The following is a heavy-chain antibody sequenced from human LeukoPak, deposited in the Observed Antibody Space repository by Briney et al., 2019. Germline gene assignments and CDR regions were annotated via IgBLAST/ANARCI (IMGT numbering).Heavy chain of an antibody. J-gene: IGHJ3*02. CDR3: ARSHTGTHYGAFDI. D-gene: IGHD1-26*01. CDR2: IFYTGST. CDR1: GGSISRNEYF. V-gene: IGHV4-39*01. Sequence: SETLSLTCTVSGGSISRNEYFWGWIRQPPGKELEWIANIFYTGSTFYSPSLKSRVTISVDTSSNQFSLKLNSVTAADTAVYSCARSHTGTHYGAFDIWGQGTLVTVSS.